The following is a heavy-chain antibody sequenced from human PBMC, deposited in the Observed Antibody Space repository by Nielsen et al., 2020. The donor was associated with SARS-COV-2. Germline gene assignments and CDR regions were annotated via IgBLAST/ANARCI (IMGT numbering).Heavy chain of an antibody. J-gene: IGHJ4*02. CDR1: GYSFTSYW. Sequence: GESLKISCKGSGYSFTSYWIGWVRQMPGKGLEWMGIIYPVDSDTRYSPSFQGQVTISADKSISTAYLQWSSLKASDTAMYYCASERITIFGVVPARYWGQGTLVTVSS. V-gene: IGHV5-51*01. CDR2: IYPVDSDT. D-gene: IGHD3-3*01. CDR3: ASERITIFGVVPARY.